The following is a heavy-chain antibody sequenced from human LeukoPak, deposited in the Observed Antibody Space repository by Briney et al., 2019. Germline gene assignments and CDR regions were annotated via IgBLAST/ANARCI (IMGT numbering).Heavy chain of an antibody. CDR3: TRDLGSHPGF. D-gene: IGHD6-13*01. CDR1: GGSISSSNYY. V-gene: IGHV4-61*02. CDR2: IYTSEST. Sequence: SETLSLTCSVSGGSISSSNYYWSWIRQPAGKGLEWIGRIYTSESTNYNPSLKSRVTMSVAKSTNQFSLTLTSVTAADTAVYYCTRDLGSHPGFWGQGTLVTVSS. J-gene: IGHJ4*02.